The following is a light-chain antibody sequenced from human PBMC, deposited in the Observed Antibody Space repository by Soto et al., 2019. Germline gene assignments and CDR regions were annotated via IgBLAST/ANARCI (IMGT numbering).Light chain of an antibody. Sequence: EIVMTQSPATLSVSPGERATLSCRASQSVSSNLAWYQQKPGQAPRLLIYDTSTRATGISARFSGSGSGTDFTLTISGLQSEDIAVYSCQQYNNWPPSWTFGKGTKVDIK. J-gene: IGKJ1*01. CDR3: QQYNNWPPSWT. CDR2: DTS. V-gene: IGKV3-15*01. CDR1: QSVSSN.